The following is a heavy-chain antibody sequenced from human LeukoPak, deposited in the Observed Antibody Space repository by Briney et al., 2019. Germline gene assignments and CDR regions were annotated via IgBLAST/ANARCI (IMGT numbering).Heavy chain of an antibody. V-gene: IGHV4-59*12. CDR2: IYYSGST. CDR3: TSNDYYCLDY. CDR1: GGSISSYY. J-gene: IGHJ4*02. Sequence: SETLSLTCTVSGGSISSYYWSWIRQPPGKGLEWIGYIYYSGSTNYNPSLKSRVTMSVDTSKNHFSLKLNSVTAADTAVYYCTSNDYYCLDYWGQGTLVTVSS. D-gene: IGHD1-26*01.